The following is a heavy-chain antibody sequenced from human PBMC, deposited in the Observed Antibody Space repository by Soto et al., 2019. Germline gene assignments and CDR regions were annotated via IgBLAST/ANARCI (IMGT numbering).Heavy chain of an antibody. CDR3: ARGVLVGGVISDRYYGMDV. CDR1: GGSISSYY. D-gene: IGHD3-10*01. J-gene: IGHJ6*02. V-gene: IGHV4-4*07. Sequence: SETLSLTCTVSGGSISSYYWSWIRQPAGKGLEWIGRIYTSGSTNYNPSLKSRVTMSVDTSKNQFSLKLSSVTAADTAVYYCARGVLVGGVISDRYYGMDVWGQGTTVTVSS. CDR2: IYTSGST.